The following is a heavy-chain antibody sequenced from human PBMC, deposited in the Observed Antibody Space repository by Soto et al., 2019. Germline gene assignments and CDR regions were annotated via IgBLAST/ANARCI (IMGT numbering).Heavy chain of an antibody. CDR2: IYYSGST. V-gene: IGHV4-39*01. CDR3: ASTNTRTIFGVVKDYYMDV. Sequence: PSETLSLTCTVSGGSISSSSYYWGWIRQPPGKGLEWIGSIYYSGSTYYNPSLKSRVTISVDTSKNQFSLKLSSVTAADTAVYYCASTNTRTIFGVVKDYYMDVWGKGTTVTVSS. J-gene: IGHJ6*03. D-gene: IGHD3-3*01. CDR1: GGSISSSSYY.